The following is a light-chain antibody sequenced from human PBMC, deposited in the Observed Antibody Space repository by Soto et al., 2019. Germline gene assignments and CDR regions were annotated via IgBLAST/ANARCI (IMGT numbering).Light chain of an antibody. J-gene: IGKJ4*01. CDR2: GAS. CDR1: QSVSNN. CDR3: QQYNNWPLT. Sequence: EIVMTQSPATLSVSPGERATFSCRASQSVSNNLAWYQQKPGQAPRLLIYGASTRATGIPARFSGSWSGTEFTPTISSLQSEDFAVYYCQQYNNWPLTFGGGTKVDIK. V-gene: IGKV3-15*01.